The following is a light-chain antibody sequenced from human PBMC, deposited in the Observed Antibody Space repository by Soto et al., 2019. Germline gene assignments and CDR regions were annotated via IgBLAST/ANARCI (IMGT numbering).Light chain of an antibody. Sequence: DIQMSQSPSTLSASVGDRVTITCRASQSINKCLAWYQQKPGKAPKFLIYEASNLESGVPSRFSDSGSGRDFTLTISSLHPDDFATYYCQQYYTYSRTFGQGTKVEIK. J-gene: IGKJ2*01. V-gene: IGKV1-5*03. CDR2: EAS. CDR3: QQYYTYSRT. CDR1: QSINKC.